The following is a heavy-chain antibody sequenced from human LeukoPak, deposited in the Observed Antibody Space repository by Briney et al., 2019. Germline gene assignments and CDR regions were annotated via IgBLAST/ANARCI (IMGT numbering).Heavy chain of an antibody. J-gene: IGHJ4*02. D-gene: IGHD7-27*01. CDR3: ARGGLPGGFDY. Sequence: GGSLRLSCAAFGFTVSNSWMFWVRQAPGKGLMYVSEINNDGNRIRYVDSVKGRFTISRDGAKNTLFLQMNSLRDDDTAMYYCARGGLPGGFDYWGQGILVTVSS. V-gene: IGHV3-74*01. CDR1: GFTVSNSW. CDR2: INNDGNRI.